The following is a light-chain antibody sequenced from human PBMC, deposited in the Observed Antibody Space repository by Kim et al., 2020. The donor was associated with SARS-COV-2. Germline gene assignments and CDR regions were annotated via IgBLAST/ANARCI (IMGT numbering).Light chain of an antibody. CDR3: QVWDSSSDHPV. J-gene: IGLJ3*02. CDR2: YDS. Sequence: APGKTARITCGENNIGSKSVHWYQQEPGQAPVLVIYYDSDRPSGIPERFSGSNSGNTATLTISRVEAGDEADYYCQVWDSSSDHPVFGGGTQLTVL. V-gene: IGLV3-21*04. CDR1: NIGSKS.